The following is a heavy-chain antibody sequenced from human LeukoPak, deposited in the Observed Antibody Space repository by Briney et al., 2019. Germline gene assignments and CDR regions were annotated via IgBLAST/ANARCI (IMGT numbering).Heavy chain of an antibody. J-gene: IGHJ6*02. V-gene: IGHV4-59*01. CDR2: IYYSGST. Sequence: SETLSLTCTVSGGSISSYYWSWIRQPPGKGLEWIGYIYYSGSTNYNLSLKSRVTISVDTSKNQFSLKLSSVTAADTAVYYCARGQGSYGSSGMDVWGQGTTVTVSS. CDR1: GGSISSYY. D-gene: IGHD5-18*01. CDR3: ARGQGSYGSSGMDV.